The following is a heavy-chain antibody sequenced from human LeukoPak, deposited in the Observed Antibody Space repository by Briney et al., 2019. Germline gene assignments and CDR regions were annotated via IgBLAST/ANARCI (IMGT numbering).Heavy chain of an antibody. Sequence: SETLSLTCTVSGGSISSYYWSWIRQPPGKGLEWIGYIYYSGSTNYNPSLKSRVTISADTSKNQFSLKLSSVTAADTAVYYCARGAWTMDRGVIIKGFDYWGQGTLVTVSS. CDR3: ARGAWTMDRGVIIKGFDY. V-gene: IGHV4-59*01. J-gene: IGHJ4*02. CDR1: GGSISSYY. D-gene: IGHD3-10*01. CDR2: IYYSGST.